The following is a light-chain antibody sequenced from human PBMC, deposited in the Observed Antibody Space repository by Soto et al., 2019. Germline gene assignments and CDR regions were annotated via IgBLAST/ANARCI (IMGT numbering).Light chain of an antibody. Sequence: EIMLTQSPATLSLSPGETATLSCRANQLISNYLAWYQQKPGQAPRLLIYDASNRATGITARFSGSGSGTDFTLTISSREPEDFGVYYCQQGGNWPRTVGGGTKVDSK. CDR3: QQGGNWPRT. J-gene: IGKJ4*01. CDR1: QLISNY. CDR2: DAS. V-gene: IGKV3-11*01.